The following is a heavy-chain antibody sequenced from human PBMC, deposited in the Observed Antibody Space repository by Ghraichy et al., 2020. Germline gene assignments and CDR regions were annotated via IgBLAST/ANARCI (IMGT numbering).Heavy chain of an antibody. Sequence: LSLTCAASGFTFSSYWMSWVRQAPGKGLEWVANIKQDGSEKYYVDSVKGRFTISRDNAKNSLYLQMNSLRAEDTAVYYCARGVDSGWTSDAFDIWGQGTMVTVSS. V-gene: IGHV3-7*04. D-gene: IGHD2-15*01. CDR3: ARGVDSGWTSDAFDI. CDR1: GFTFSSYW. J-gene: IGHJ3*02. CDR2: IKQDGSEK.